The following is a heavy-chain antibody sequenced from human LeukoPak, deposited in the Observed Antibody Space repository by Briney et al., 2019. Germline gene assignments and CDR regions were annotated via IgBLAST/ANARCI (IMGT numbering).Heavy chain of an antibody. CDR2: FSLAGQT. V-gene: IGHV4/OR15-8*02. Sequence: SETPSLTCGVSGGSISGTNWWSWVRQPPGQGLEWIGEFSLAGQTNYNPSLNGRVTMSLDKYSNQLSLHLTSVTAADTATYFCSRESGPFCPFGYWGQGTLVIVSS. D-gene: IGHD1-26*01. J-gene: IGHJ4*02. CDR1: GGSISGTNW. CDR3: SRESGPFCPFGY.